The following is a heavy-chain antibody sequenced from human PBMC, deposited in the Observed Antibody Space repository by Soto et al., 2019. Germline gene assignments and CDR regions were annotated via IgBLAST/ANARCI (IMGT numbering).Heavy chain of an antibody. D-gene: IGHD2-2*01. J-gene: IGHJ6*02. CDR2: IDPSDSYT. Sequence: GASLKISCKGSGYSFTSYWISWVRQMPGKGLEWMGRIDPSDSYTNYSPSFQGHVTISADKSISTAYLQWSSLKASDTAMYYCARHCSSTSCYHYYGMDVWGQGTTVTVSS. CDR3: ARHCSSTSCYHYYGMDV. CDR1: GYSFTSYW. V-gene: IGHV5-10-1*01.